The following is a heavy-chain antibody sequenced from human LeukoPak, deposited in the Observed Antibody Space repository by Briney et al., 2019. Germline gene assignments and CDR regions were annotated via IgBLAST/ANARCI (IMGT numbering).Heavy chain of an antibody. CDR3: TRRSGGNSGGNYFDY. CDR2: IYPGDSDT. D-gene: IGHD4-23*01. V-gene: IGHV5-51*01. J-gene: IGHJ4*02. CDR1: GYSFTSYW. Sequence: GESLKISCKGSGYSFTSYWIGWVRQMPGKGLEWMGIIYPGDSDTRYSPSFQGQVTISADKSISTAYLQWSSLKASDTAMYYCTRRSGGNSGGNYFDYWGQGTLVTVSS.